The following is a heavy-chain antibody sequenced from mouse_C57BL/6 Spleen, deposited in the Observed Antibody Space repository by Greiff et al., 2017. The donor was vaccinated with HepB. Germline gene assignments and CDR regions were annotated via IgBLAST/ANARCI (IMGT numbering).Heavy chain of an antibody. D-gene: IGHD2-5*01. CDR1: GYAFSSYW. CDR3: ARSGPHSNYCFDY. V-gene: IGHV1-80*01. J-gene: IGHJ2*01. CDR2: IYPGDGDT. Sequence: QVQLKQSGAELVKPGASVKISCKASGYAFSSYWMNWVKQRPGKGLEWIGQIYPGDGDTNYNGKFKGKATLTADKSSSTAYMQLSSLTSEDSAVYFCARSGPHSNYCFDYWGQGTTLTVSS.